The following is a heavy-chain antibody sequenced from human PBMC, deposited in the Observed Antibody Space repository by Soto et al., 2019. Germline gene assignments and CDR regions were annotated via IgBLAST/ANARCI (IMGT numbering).Heavy chain of an antibody. Sequence: LSLTCSVSSGSINSDDSFWGWVRQSPGKGLEWIGSLYYGGSTFYNPSLKSRVTISLDTSKNQFSLRLTSVTAADTAIYYCARQLPVGATSWFDPWGQGTLVTVSS. D-gene: IGHD1-26*01. J-gene: IGHJ5*02. V-gene: IGHV4-39*01. CDR2: LYYGGST. CDR1: SGSINSDDSF. CDR3: ARQLPVGATSWFDP.